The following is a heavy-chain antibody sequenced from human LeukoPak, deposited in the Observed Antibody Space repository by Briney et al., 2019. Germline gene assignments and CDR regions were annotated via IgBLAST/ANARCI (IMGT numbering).Heavy chain of an antibody. D-gene: IGHD3-3*01. CDR2: IKQDGSEK. J-gene: IGHJ6*03. CDR3: ARARDFWSGYYTGGGYHMDV. Sequence: GGSLRLSCAASGFTFSSYWMSWVRQAPGKGLEWVANIKQDGSEKYYVDSVKGRFTISRDNDKNSLYLQMNSLRAEDTAVYYCARARDFWSGYYTGGGYHMDVWGKGTTVTVSS. V-gene: IGHV3-7*01. CDR1: GFTFSSYW.